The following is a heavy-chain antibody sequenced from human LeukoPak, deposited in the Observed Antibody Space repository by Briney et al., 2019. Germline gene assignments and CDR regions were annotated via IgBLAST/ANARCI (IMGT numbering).Heavy chain of an antibody. J-gene: IGHJ4*02. CDR2: IIPIFGTA. D-gene: IGHD3-22*01. V-gene: IGHV1-69*05. CDR1: GGTFSSYA. CDR3: ARDRGTYYYDSSGYYSFDY. Sequence: SVKVSCKASGGTFSSYAISWVRQAPGQGLEWMGRIIPIFGTANYAQKFQGRVTINTGESTSTAYMELSSLRSEDTAVYYCARDRGTYYYDSSGYYSFDYWGQGTLVTVSS.